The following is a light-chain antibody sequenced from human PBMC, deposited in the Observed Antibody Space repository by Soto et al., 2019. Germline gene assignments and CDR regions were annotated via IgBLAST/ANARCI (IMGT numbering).Light chain of an antibody. J-gene: IGKJ1*01. V-gene: IGKV3-20*01. CDR2: GPS. CDR1: QSVATSH. CDR3: QQYGSSPPWT. Sequence: EILLTQSPCTLALSPGERATLFCRASQSVATSHLAWYQQKPGHAPRLLISGPSNRATGIPDRFSGSGSGTDFTLTISRLEPEDFAVHYCQQYGSSPPWTFGQGTKVDIK.